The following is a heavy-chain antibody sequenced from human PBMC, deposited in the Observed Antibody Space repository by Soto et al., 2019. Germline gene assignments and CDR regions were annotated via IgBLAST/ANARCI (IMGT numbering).Heavy chain of an antibody. CDR2: ILYDGSKK. CDR1: GFTFSSYG. D-gene: IGHD4-17*01. J-gene: IGHJ4*02. Sequence: LRLSCAASGFTFSSYGMHWVRQAPGKGLEWVAVILYDGSKKYYADSMRGRFTISRDNSKNTLYLQMNSLRAEDTALYYCAKDRGALRWSEEHYYFDYWGRGSLVTVSS. CDR3: AKDRGALRWSEEHYYFDY. V-gene: IGHV3-30*18.